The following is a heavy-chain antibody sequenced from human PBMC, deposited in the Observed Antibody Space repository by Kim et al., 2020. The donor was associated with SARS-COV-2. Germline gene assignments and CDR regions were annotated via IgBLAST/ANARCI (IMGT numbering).Heavy chain of an antibody. CDR1: GFTFGDYS. D-gene: IGHD3-22*01. Sequence: GGSLRLSCAASGFTFGDYSMSWFRLAPGKRLEWVSYISSSSSYTRDVESVRGRFTISRDNARNSLYLDMNNLRAEDTATYYCARDSSGIDAFDIWAQG. V-gene: IGHV3-11*05. CDR3: ARDSSGIDAFDI. J-gene: IGHJ3*02. CDR2: ISSSSSYT.